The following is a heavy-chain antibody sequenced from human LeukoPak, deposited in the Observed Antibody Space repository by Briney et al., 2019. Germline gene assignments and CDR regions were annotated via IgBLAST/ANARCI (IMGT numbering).Heavy chain of an antibody. V-gene: IGHV3-23*01. Sequence: GRSLRPSSEASGFTFSSYAMSWVRQAAGKGLACVSVISSSADSTYYADSVKGRFTISRDNSKNTLYLQMNNLRAEDTAVYYCAKPLEKYTYGGNFDYWGQGILVTVSS. D-gene: IGHD4-23*01. CDR3: AKPLEKYTYGGNFDY. J-gene: IGHJ4*02. CDR2: ISSSADST. CDR1: GFTFSSYA.